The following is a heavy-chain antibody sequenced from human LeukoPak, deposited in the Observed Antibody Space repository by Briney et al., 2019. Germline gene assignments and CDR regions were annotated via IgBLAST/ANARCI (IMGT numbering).Heavy chain of an antibody. J-gene: IGHJ4*02. Sequence: GGSLRLSCAASGFTFSSYSMNWVRQAPGKGLEWVSYISSSSSTIYYADSVKGRFTISRDNAKNSLYLQMISLRAEDTAVYYCARGAYYFDYWGQGTLVTVSS. CDR3: ARGAYYFDY. CDR2: ISSSSSTI. V-gene: IGHV3-48*01. CDR1: GFTFSSYS.